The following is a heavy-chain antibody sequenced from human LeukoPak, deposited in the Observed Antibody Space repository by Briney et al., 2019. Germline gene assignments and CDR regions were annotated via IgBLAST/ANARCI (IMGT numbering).Heavy chain of an antibody. V-gene: IGHV1-46*03. Sequence: ASVKVSCKASGYTFTSYYMHRVRQAPGQGLEWMGIINPSGGSTSYAQKFQGRVTMTRDTSTSTVYMELSSLRSEDTAVYYCARQQYDIVVVPAALAYWGQGTLVTVSS. CDR2: INPSGGST. CDR1: GYTFTSYY. J-gene: IGHJ4*02. D-gene: IGHD2-2*01. CDR3: ARQQYDIVVVPAALAY.